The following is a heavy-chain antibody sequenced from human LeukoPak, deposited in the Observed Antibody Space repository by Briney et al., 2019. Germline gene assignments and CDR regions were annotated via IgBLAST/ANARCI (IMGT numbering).Heavy chain of an antibody. CDR2: INTDGSAT. V-gene: IGHV3-74*01. J-gene: IGHJ3*02. CDR3: AKDGSHDAFDI. CDR1: GFSFSSYW. Sequence: GGSLRLSCAASGFSFSSYWMHWVRQAPGEGLLWVSRINTDGSATYYADSVKGRFTISRDNSKNTLYLQMNSLRAEDTAVYYCAKDGSHDAFDIWGQGTMVTVSS.